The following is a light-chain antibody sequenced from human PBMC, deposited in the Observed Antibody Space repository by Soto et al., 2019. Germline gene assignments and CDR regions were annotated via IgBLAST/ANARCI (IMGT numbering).Light chain of an antibody. Sequence: EIVLTQSPATLSLSPGERATLSCRASQSVSSYLAWYQQKPGQAPRLLIYDASKRATGIPDSFSGGGPWTDVTLPSSGLLPDDFAVYYWQQGSDWPITFGQGARLEIK. V-gene: IGKV3D-11*02. J-gene: IGKJ5*01. CDR1: QSVSSY. CDR2: DAS. CDR3: QQGSDWPIT.